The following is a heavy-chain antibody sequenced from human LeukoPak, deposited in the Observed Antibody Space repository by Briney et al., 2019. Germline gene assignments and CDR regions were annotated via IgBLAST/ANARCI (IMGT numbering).Heavy chain of an antibody. Sequence: GGSLRLSCAASGFAFSSYAMNWVRQAPGKGLEWVSGISGSGGSTHYADSVKGRFTISRDNSKNTLYLQMNSLRAEDTAVYYCAKDQRLYYYGSGSYGMDVWGQGTTVTVSS. J-gene: IGHJ6*02. V-gene: IGHV3-23*01. CDR1: GFAFSSYA. CDR3: AKDQRLYYYGSGSYGMDV. CDR2: ISGSGGST. D-gene: IGHD3-10*01.